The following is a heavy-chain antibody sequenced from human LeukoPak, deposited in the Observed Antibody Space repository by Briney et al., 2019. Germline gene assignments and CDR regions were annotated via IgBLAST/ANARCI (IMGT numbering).Heavy chain of an antibody. CDR2: ITDSGRKT. Sequence: GGSLRLSCAASGLTFSKYAMDWVRQASGRGLEWVSGITDSGRKTYYADSVKGRFSISRDNSKNTVYLQMSDLRAEDTAVYYCAKITKATTPNYWGQGTLVTVSS. CDR3: AKITKATTPNY. J-gene: IGHJ4*02. D-gene: IGHD4-17*01. V-gene: IGHV3-23*01. CDR1: GLTFSKYA.